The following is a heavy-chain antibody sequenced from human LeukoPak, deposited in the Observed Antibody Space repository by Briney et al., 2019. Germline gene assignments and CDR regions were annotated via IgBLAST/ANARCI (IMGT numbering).Heavy chain of an antibody. CDR2: IYWNDDK. D-gene: IGHD3-22*01. CDR3: AHTYYDSSGIDY. CDR1: GFSLSTSGVG. Sequence: SGPTLVKPTQTLTLTCTFSGFSLSTSGVGVGWIRQPPGKALEWLALIYWNDDKRYSPSLKSRLTITKDTSKNQVVLTMTNMDPVDTATHYCAHTYYDSSGIDYWGQGTLVTVSS. V-gene: IGHV2-5*01. J-gene: IGHJ4*02.